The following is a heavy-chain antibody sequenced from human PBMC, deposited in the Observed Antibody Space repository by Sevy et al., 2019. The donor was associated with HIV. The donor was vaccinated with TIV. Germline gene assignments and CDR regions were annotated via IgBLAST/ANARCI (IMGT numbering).Heavy chain of an antibody. CDR2: FKSKIHGGTT. V-gene: IGHV3-49*04. J-gene: IGHJ4*02. CDR1: GFIFGDYG. D-gene: IGHD1-26*01. Sequence: GGSLRLSCTASGFIFGDYGMSWVRQAPGKGLEWIAFFKSKIHGGTTENAASVKGRFTISRDDSKNIVYLQMSNLKTEEVAVYYCTRWSGSQSIFDYWGQGTLVTVSS. CDR3: TRWSGSQSIFDY.